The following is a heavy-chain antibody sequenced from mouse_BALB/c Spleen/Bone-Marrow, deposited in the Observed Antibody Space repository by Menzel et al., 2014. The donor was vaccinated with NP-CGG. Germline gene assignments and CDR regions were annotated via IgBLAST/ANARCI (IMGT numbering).Heavy chain of an antibody. D-gene: IGHD4-1*01. CDR2: IDPANGNT. V-gene: IGHV14-3*02. CDR1: GFNIKDTY. CDR3: ARWEYYAMDY. J-gene: IGHJ4*01. Sequence: EVQLQESGAELVKPGASVKLSCTASGFNIKDTYMHWVKQRPEQGLEWIGRIDPANGNTKYDPKFQGKATITTDTSSNTAYLQLSSLTSEDTAVYYCARWEYYAMDYWGQGTSVTVSS.